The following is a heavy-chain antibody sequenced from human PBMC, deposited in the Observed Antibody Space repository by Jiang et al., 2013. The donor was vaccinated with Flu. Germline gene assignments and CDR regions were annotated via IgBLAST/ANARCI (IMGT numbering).Heavy chain of an antibody. J-gene: IGHJ6*03. CDR3: AKGSGYDFIYYHYMDD. Sequence: VQLLESGGGLVQPGGSLRLSCAASGFMFVDYAMTWVRQSPGKGLAWVSAVSGSGGVTYYADSVKGRFTISRDNSKNTLYLQMNNLRAEDTAVYYCAKGSGYDFIYYHYMDDWGKGSTVTVSS. D-gene: IGHD5-12*01. CDR2: VSGSGGVT. CDR1: GFMFVDYA. V-gene: IGHV3-23*01.